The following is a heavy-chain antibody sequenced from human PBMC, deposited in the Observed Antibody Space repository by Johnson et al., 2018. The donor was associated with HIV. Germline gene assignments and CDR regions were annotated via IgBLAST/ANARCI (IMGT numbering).Heavy chain of an antibody. CDR3: ARDSDSYGYMGDAFDT. Sequence: QVQLVESGGGLVQPGGSLRLSCAASGFTFSNYGMYWVRQAPGKGLEWGAFIRYDESNEYYADSVTGRFTISRDKSENSLYLQMNYLKVEDTAVYYCARDSDSYGYMGDAFDTWGQGTMVIVSS. CDR1: GFTFSNYG. D-gene: IGHD3-16*01. CDR2: IRYDESNE. J-gene: IGHJ3*02. V-gene: IGHV3-33*08.